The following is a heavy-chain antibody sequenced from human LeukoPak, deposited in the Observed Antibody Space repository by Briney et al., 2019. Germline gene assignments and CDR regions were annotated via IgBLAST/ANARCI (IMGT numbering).Heavy chain of an antibody. Sequence: PSETLSLTCAVYGGSFSGYYWSWIRQPPGKGLEWIGEINHSGSTNYNPSLKSRVTISVDTSKNQFSLKLSSVTAADTAVYYCARLKVYYDSSSRKPLDYWGQGTLVTVSS. CDR2: INHSGST. CDR1: GGSFSGYY. V-gene: IGHV4-34*01. J-gene: IGHJ4*02. CDR3: ARLKVYYDSSSRKPLDY. D-gene: IGHD3-22*01.